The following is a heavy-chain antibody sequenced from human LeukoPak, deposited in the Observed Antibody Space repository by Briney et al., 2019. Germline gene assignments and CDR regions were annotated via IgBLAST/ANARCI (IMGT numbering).Heavy chain of an antibody. V-gene: IGHV3-30*02. CDR1: GFTFSSYG. CDR2: IWYDGSNK. Sequence: GGSLRLSCAASGFTFSSYGMHWVRQAPGKGLEWVAVIWYDGSNKYYADSVKGRFTISRDNSKNTLYLQMDSLRGDDAAVYYCAKAVGRISWSFDYWGQGALVTVSS. D-gene: IGHD6-13*01. CDR3: AKAVGRISWSFDY. J-gene: IGHJ4*02.